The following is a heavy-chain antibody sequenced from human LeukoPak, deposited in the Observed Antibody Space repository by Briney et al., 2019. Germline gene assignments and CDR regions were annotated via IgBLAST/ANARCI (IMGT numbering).Heavy chain of an antibody. CDR1: GYTFTGYY. CDR2: INPNSGGR. D-gene: IGHD6-13*01. V-gene: IGHV1-2*02. J-gene: IGHJ3*02. CDR3: ARGAYSSSWGRLWDI. Sequence: ASVKVSCKASGYTFTGYYMHWVRQAPGQGLEWMGWINPNSGGRNYAQKFQGRVTMTRDTSISTAYMELSRLRSDDTAVYYCARGAYSSSWGRLWDIWGQGTMVTVSS.